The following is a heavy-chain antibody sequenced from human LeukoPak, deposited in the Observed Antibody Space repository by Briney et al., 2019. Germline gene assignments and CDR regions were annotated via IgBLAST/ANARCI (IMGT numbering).Heavy chain of an antibody. D-gene: IGHD7-27*01. Sequence: GGSLRLSCSASGFTFSTYDMHWVRQTTGKGLEWVSAIGTAFDTSYADSVKGRFTISRENAKNSLYLQMNSLRAGDTAVYYCARRNWGSGGGFDIWGQGTMVTVSS. CDR1: GFTFSTYD. J-gene: IGHJ3*02. CDR2: IGTAFDT. CDR3: ARRNWGSGGGFDI. V-gene: IGHV3-13*01.